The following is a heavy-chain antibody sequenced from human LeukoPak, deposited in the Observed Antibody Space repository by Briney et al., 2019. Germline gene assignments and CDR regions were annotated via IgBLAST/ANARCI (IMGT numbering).Heavy chain of an antibody. CDR2: ISGSGGST. D-gene: IGHD3-10*01. Sequence: GGSLRLSCAASGFTFSSYAMSWVRQAPGKGLEWVSAISGSGGSTYYADSVKGRFTISRDNSKNTLYLQMNSLRAEDTAVYYCAKVVKITMVRGAAFDIWGQGTMVTVSS. V-gene: IGHV3-23*01. J-gene: IGHJ3*02. CDR3: AKVVKITMVRGAAFDI. CDR1: GFTFSSYA.